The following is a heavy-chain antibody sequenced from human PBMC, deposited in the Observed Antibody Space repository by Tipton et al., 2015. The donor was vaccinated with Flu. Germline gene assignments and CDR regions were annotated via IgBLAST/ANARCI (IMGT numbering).Heavy chain of an antibody. D-gene: IGHD4-11*01. J-gene: IGHJ5*02. CDR2: VHRGGRTY. V-gene: IGHV4-38-2*02. Sequence: TLSLTCTVSNFSLSRGYFWAWIRQPPGRGLEWIGNVHRGGRTYYYNPSLKSRLTISTDTSKNQVSLTLQSVTAADTAVYYCARRDYSNYVSEPKNWFDPWGRGTLVTVS. CDR1: NFSLSRGYF. CDR3: ARRDYSNYVSEPKNWFDP.